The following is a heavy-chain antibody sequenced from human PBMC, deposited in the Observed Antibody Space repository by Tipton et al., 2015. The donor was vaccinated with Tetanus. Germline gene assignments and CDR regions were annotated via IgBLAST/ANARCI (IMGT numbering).Heavy chain of an antibody. J-gene: IGHJ4*02. V-gene: IGHV4-4*02. CDR3: ARREYCSSTSCYSGDDY. D-gene: IGHD2-2*01. Sequence: TLSLTCAVSGGSISSSNWWSWVRQPPGKGLEWIGEIYHSGSTNYNPSLKSRVTISVDKSKNQFSLKLSSVTAADTAVYYCARREYCSSTSCYSGDDYWGQGTLVTVSS. CDR2: IYHSGST. CDR1: GGSISSSNW.